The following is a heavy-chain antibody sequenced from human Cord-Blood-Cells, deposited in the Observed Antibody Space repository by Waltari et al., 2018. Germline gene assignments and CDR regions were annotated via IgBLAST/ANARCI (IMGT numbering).Heavy chain of an antibody. CDR1: GSNFDDYA. CDR2: ISWNSGSI. CDR3: AKDRGGTAAGPID. J-gene: IGHJ4*02. Sequence: GESGGGLVQPRRSLKHSCAASGSNFDDYAMHWVRLAPGKGLEWVSGISWNSGSIGHADCVKGRFTISRENAKNSLYMQMNSLRAEDKGLYYCAKDRGGTAAGPIDWGQGTRVTVS. D-gene: IGHD6-13*01. V-gene: IGHV3-9*01.